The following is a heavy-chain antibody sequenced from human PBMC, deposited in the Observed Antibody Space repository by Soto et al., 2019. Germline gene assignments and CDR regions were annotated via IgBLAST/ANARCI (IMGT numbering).Heavy chain of an antibody. D-gene: IGHD2-15*01. CDR3: CRVGGGYFDY. CDR1: GFTFSDHY. J-gene: IGHJ4*02. Sequence: EVQLVESGGGLVQPGGSLSLSCAASGFTFSDHYMEWVRQAPGRGLEWVARIRNKAESYITDYAASVKGRFTISRDDSANSLSLQMNSLNTEDTAVYYCCRVGGGYFDYWGQGTLVIVSS. V-gene: IGHV3-72*01. CDR2: IRNKAESYIT.